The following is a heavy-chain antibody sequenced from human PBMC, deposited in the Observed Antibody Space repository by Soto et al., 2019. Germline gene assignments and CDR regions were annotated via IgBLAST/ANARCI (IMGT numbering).Heavy chain of an antibody. CDR1: GDTFSTYA. Sequence: QVQLVQSGAEVKKPGSSVKVSCKASGDTFSTYAITWVRQAPGQGLEWVARIIPIFGTTNVAQKFQGRVTINADESTTTAYMELSGLRSDDTAVYFCAKDAGADGYFGNWLDPWGQGTLVTVSS. J-gene: IGHJ5*02. V-gene: IGHV1-69*15. D-gene: IGHD5-12*01. CDR2: IIPIFGTT. CDR3: AKDAGADGYFGNWLDP.